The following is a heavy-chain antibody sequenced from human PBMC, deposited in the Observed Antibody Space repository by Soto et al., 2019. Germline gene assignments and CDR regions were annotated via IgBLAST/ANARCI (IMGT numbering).Heavy chain of an antibody. J-gene: IGHJ5*02. CDR3: ARQREGTAFTITMRMGPLQYTWFDP. V-gene: IGHV1-69*02. Sequence: GASVKVACKASRGTFSSYSISWVRQAPGQGLEWRGRIIPILGIANYAQKFQGRVTITADKSTSTAYMELSSLRSEDTAVYYCARQREGTAFTITMRMGPLQYTWFDPWGQAPLVTVSS. CDR2: IIPILGIA. CDR1: RGTFSSYS. D-gene: IGHD3-10*01.